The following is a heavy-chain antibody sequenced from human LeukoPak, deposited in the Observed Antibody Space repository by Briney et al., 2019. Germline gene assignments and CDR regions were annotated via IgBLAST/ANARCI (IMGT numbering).Heavy chain of an antibody. V-gene: IGHV3-66*02. CDR3: ARLYDRSAYGAFDI. Sequence: GGSLRLSCAASRFTVSSNYMGWVRQAPGKGLEWASVLYSDGTTYYPDSVKGRFTISRDNSQNTLYLQLDSLRAEDTAVYYCARLYDRSAYGAFDIWGQGTMVTVSS. D-gene: IGHD3-22*01. CDR1: RFTVSSNY. CDR2: LYSDGTT. J-gene: IGHJ3*02.